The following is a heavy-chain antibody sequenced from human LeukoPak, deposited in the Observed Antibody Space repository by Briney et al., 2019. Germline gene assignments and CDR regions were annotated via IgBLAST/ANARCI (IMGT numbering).Heavy chain of an antibody. CDR1: GGSISSYY. CDR3: ARALAVAGRLYFDY. D-gene: IGHD6-19*01. Sequence: TPSETLSLTCTVSGGSISSYYWSWIRQPPGKGLEWIGYIYYSGSTNYNPSLKSRVTISVDTSKNQFSLKLSSVTAADTAVYYCARALAVAGRLYFDYWGQGTLVTVSS. V-gene: IGHV4-59*01. CDR2: IYYSGST. J-gene: IGHJ4*02.